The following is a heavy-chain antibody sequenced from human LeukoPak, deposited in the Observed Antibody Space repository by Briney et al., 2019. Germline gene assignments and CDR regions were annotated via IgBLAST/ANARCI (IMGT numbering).Heavy chain of an antibody. V-gene: IGHV4-59*01. J-gene: IGHJ6*03. D-gene: IGHD3-22*01. CDR1: GGSISNYY. Sequence: PSETLSLTCTVSGGSISNYYWSWIRQPPGKGLEWLGYVYNSGSTHYNPSFKSRVTISADTSKNQFSLNLTSVTAADTAVYYCARSSEGRYYYDSSGFSYYYYMDVWGKGTTVTISS. CDR3: ARSSEGRYYYDSSGFSYYYYMDV. CDR2: VYNSGST.